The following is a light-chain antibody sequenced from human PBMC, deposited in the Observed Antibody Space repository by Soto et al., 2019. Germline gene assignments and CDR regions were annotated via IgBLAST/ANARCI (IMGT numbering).Light chain of an antibody. Sequence: QSALTQPRSVSGSPGQSVAISCTGTSSDVGGYNYVSWVQPHPGKTPKVIMYDVSKRPSGVPDRFSGSKSGNTASLTISGVQTDDEAEYYCCSYAGSPYVFGTGTKLTVL. CDR1: SSDVGGYNY. CDR3: CSYAGSPYV. J-gene: IGLJ1*01. CDR2: DVS. V-gene: IGLV2-11*01.